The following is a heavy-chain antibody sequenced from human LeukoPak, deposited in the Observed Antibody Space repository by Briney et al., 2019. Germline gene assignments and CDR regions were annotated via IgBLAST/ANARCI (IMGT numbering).Heavy chain of an antibody. J-gene: IGHJ1*01. D-gene: IGHD6-13*01. CDR3: ARKRQQLDRGVEYFQH. CDR1: GFTFSSYS. CDR2: ISGSSSYI. Sequence: GGSLRLSCAASGFTFSSYSMNWVRQAPGKGLEWVSAISGSSSYIYYGDSVKGRFTISRDNAKNSLFLQMNSLGAEDTAIYYCARKRQQLDRGVEYFQHWGQGTLVTVSS. V-gene: IGHV3-21*01.